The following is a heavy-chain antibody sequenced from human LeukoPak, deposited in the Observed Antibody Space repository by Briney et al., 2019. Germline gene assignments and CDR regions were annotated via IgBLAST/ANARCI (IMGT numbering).Heavy chain of an antibody. CDR2: ISAYNGNT. V-gene: IGHV1-18*01. D-gene: IGHD3-22*01. CDR3: AXTYYYDSRDAFDI. Sequence: ASVKVSCKASGYTFTSYGISWVRQAPGQGLEWMGWISAYNGNTNYAQKLQGRVTMTTDTSTSTAYMELRSLRSDDTAVYFCAXTYYYDSRDAFDIWGQGXMVTVSX. CDR1: GYTFTSYG. J-gene: IGHJ3*02.